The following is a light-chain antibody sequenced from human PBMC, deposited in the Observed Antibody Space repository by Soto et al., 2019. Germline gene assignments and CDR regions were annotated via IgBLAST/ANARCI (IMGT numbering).Light chain of an antibody. CDR3: QQYDSTPGVT. Sequence: DIVMTQSPDSLAVSLGERATINCKSSQSVLYSSNNKNYLAWYQQKPGQPPKLLIYWASTRESGVPDRFSGSGSGTDFTLTISSLQAEDVAVYYGQQYDSTPGVTFGPGTKVDIK. V-gene: IGKV4-1*01. CDR1: QSVLYSSNNKNY. J-gene: IGKJ3*01. CDR2: WAS.